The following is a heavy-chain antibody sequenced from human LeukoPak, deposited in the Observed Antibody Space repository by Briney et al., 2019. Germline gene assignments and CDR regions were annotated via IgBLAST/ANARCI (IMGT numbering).Heavy chain of an antibody. Sequence: SETLSLTCTVSGGPNSSRSYFWGWIRQPPGKGLEWIGSIYYSGSTYYNPSLKSRVTISVDTSKNQFSLKLSSVTAADTAVYYCAISVMATITGFDYWGQGTLVTVSS. V-gene: IGHV4-39*01. D-gene: IGHD5-24*01. CDR3: AISVMATITGFDY. CDR1: GGPNSSRSYF. J-gene: IGHJ4*02. CDR2: IYYSGST.